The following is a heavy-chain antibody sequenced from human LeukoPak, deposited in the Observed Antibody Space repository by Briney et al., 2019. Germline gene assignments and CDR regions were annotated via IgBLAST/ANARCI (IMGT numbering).Heavy chain of an antibody. CDR2: IYHSGST. D-gene: IGHD3-3*01. CDR3: ARAETIFGVVDAFDV. Sequence: SETLSLTCAVSGGSISSGGYSWSWIRQPPGKGLEWIGYIYHSGSTYYNPSLKSRVTISVDRSKNQFSLKLSSVTAADTAVYYCARAETIFGVVDAFDVWGQGTMVTVSS. J-gene: IGHJ3*01. CDR1: GGSISSGGYS. V-gene: IGHV4-30-2*01.